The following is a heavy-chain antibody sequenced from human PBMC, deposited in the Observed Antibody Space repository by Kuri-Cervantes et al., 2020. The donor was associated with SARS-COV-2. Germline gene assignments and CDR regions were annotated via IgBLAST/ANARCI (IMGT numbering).Heavy chain of an antibody. CDR2: INHSGST. Sequence: GSLRLSCTVSGGSISTYYWSWIRQPPGKGLEWIGEINHSGSTNYNPSLKSRVTISVDTSKNQFSLKLSSVTAADTAVYYCARGVGAAVAGTLITIYYYGMDVWGQGTTVTVSS. CDR1: GGSISTYY. V-gene: IGHV4-34*01. D-gene: IGHD6-19*01. CDR3: ARGVGAAVAGTLITIYYYGMDV. J-gene: IGHJ6*02.